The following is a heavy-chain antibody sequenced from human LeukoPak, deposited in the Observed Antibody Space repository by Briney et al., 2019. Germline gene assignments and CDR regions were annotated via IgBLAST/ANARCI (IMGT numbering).Heavy chain of an antibody. Sequence: PSQTLSLTCTVSDGSISSGDYYWSWIRQPPGKGLEWIGYIYNNGRTYYNPSLKGRVTISVDTSKNLFSLKVSSVTAADAAVYYCARGRSSSWSSFDYWGQGTLVTVSS. J-gene: IGHJ4*02. CDR2: IYNNGRT. D-gene: IGHD6-13*01. CDR1: DGSISSGDYY. V-gene: IGHV4-30-4*01. CDR3: ARGRSSSWSSFDY.